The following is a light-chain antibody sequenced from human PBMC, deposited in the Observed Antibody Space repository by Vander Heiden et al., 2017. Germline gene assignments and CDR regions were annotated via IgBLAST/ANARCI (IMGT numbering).Light chain of an antibody. V-gene: IGLV2-8*01. J-gene: IGLJ2*01. CDR2: EVS. CDR1: SSDVGGYNY. CDR3: SSYAGSNNVV. Sequence: QSALTQPPSASGSPGQSVTISCTGTSSDVGGYNYVSWYQQHPGKAPKRMRYEVSKRPSGVPDRFSGSKSGNTASLTVSGLQAEDEADDYCSSYAGSNNVVFGGGTKLTVL.